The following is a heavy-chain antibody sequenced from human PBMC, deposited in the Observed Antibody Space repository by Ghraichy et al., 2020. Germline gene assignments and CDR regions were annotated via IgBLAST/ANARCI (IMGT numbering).Heavy chain of an antibody. CDR1: GGSISSSSYC. CDR2: IYYSGST. D-gene: IGHD7-27*01. CDR3: ARHSLGNWFDP. Sequence: SETLSLTCTVSGGSISSSSYCWGWIRQPPGKGLEWIGSIYYSGSTYYNPSLKSRVTISVDTSKNQFSLKLSSVTAADTAVYYCARHSLGNWFDPWGQGTLVTVSS. V-gene: IGHV4-39*01. J-gene: IGHJ5*02.